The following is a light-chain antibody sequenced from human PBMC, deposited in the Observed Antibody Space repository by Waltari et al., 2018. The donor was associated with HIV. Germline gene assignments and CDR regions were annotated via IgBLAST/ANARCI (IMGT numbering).Light chain of an antibody. CDR1: SSDVDGYNY. CDR2: EVS. Sequence: QSALTQPASVSGSPGQSITISCTGTSSDVDGYNYVSWYQQHPGKAPKLMIYEVSNRPSGVSNRFSGSKSGNTASLTISGLQAEDEADYYCSSYTSSSVLFGGGTKVTVL. CDR3: SSYTSSSVL. J-gene: IGLJ2*01. V-gene: IGLV2-14*01.